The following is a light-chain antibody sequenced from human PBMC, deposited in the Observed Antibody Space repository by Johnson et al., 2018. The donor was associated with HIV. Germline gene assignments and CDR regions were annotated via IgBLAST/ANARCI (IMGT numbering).Light chain of an antibody. J-gene: IGLJ1*01. CDR2: ENN. V-gene: IGLV1-51*02. CDR3: GTWDSSLSAGPFYV. CDR1: SSNIGNNY. Sequence: QPVLTQPPSMSAAPGQKVTISCSGSSSNIGNNYVSWYQQLPGTAPKLLIYENNKRPSGIPDRFSGSKSGTSATMGITGLQTGDEADYYCGTWDSSLSAGPFYVFGTGTKVTVL.